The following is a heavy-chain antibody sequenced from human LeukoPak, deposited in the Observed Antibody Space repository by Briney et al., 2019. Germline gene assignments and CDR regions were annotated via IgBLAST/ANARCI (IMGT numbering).Heavy chain of an antibody. D-gene: IGHD6-13*01. J-gene: IGHJ4*02. CDR3: ARASSPTAGWGY. CDR2: ISAYTGNT. V-gene: IGHV1-18*01. CDR1: GYTFTSYG. Sequence: GASVKVSCTASGYTFTSYGIIWVRQAPGQGLEWMGWISAYTGNTNYAQKFQGRVTTTTDTSTSTAYMELRSLRSDDTAVYYCARASSPTAGWGYWGQGTLVTVSS.